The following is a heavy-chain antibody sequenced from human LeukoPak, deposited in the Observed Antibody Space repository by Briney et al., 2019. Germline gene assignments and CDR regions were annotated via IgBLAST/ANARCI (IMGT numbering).Heavy chain of an antibody. CDR1: GFTFSSYG. V-gene: IGHV3-30*02. CDR2: TRYDGSNK. Sequence: GGSLRLSCAASGFTFSSYGVHWVRQAPGKGLEWVAFTRYDGSNKYYADSVKGRFTISRDNSKNTLYLQMNSLRAEDTAVYYCARRGYSSGWSVGFWGQGTLVTVSS. CDR3: ARRGYSSGWSVGF. D-gene: IGHD6-19*01. J-gene: IGHJ4*02.